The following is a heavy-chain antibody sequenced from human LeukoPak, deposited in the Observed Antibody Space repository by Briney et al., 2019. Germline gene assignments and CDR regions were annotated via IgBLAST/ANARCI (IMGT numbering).Heavy chain of an antibody. CDR3: ARDMITMVRGVINVFDY. Sequence: TSETLSLTCAVSGYSISSGYYRGWIRQPPGKGLEWIGSIYHSGSTYYNPSLKSRVTISVDTSKNQFSLKLSSVTAADTAVYYCARDMITMVRGVINVFDYWGQGTLVTVSS. V-gene: IGHV4-38-2*02. D-gene: IGHD3-10*01. CDR1: GYSISSGYY. J-gene: IGHJ4*02. CDR2: IYHSGST.